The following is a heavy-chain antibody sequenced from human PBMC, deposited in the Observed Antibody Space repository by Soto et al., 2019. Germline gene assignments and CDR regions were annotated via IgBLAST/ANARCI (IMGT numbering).Heavy chain of an antibody. J-gene: IGHJ5*02. CDR3: ARDRVDFGDYPNWFDP. CDR1: GFVFSSYS. D-gene: IGHD4-17*01. CDR2: ISGNSRTI. Sequence: EVQLLESGGGLAQTGGSLRLSCAASGFVFSSYSMDWVRQAPGKGLEWVSYISGNSRTIYYADSVKGRFTISRDNAKNSLYLQMNSLRDEDAGVYYCARDRVDFGDYPNWFDPWGQGTLVIVSS. V-gene: IGHV3-48*02.